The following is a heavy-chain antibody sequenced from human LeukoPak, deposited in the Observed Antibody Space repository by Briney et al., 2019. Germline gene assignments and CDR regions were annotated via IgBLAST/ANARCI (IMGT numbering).Heavy chain of an antibody. J-gene: IGHJ3*02. CDR2: ISWNSGSI. CDR1: GFTFDDYA. V-gene: IGHV3-9*01. CDR3: AKDIRPAVGTIPAFDI. Sequence: GGSLRLSCAASGFTFDDYAMHWVRQAPGKGLGWVSGISWNSGSIGSADSVKGRFTISRDNAKTSLYLQMNSLRAEDTALYYCAKDIRPAVGTIPAFDIWGQGTMVTVSS. D-gene: IGHD1-14*01.